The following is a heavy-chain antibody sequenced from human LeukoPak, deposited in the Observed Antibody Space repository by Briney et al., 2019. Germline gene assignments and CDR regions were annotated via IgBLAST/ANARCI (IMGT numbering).Heavy chain of an antibody. V-gene: IGHV3-30-3*01. Sequence: GGSLRLSCAASGFTFSSYAMHWVRQAPGKGLEWVAVISYDGSNKYYADSVKGRFTISRDNSKNTLYLQMNSLRAEDTAVYYCARQLFSTQGGEYYYGSGPMGYWGQGTLVTVSS. J-gene: IGHJ4*02. CDR3: ARQLFSTQGGEYYYGSGPMGY. CDR2: ISYDGSNK. CDR1: GFTFSSYA. D-gene: IGHD3-10*01.